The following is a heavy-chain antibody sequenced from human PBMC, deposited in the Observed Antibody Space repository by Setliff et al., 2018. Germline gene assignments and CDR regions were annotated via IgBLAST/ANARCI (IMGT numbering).Heavy chain of an antibody. CDR3: ASLQFLGTHDAFDI. D-gene: IGHD7-27*01. J-gene: IGHJ3*02. CDR1: GFTFSSYW. V-gene: IGHV3-7*01. CDR2: IKQDGSEK. Sequence: GGSLRLSCAASGFTFSSYWMSWVRQAPGKGLEWVANIKQDGSEKYYVDSVKGRFTISRDNAKNSLYLQMNSLRAEDTAVYYCASLQFLGTHDAFDIWGQGTMVTVSS.